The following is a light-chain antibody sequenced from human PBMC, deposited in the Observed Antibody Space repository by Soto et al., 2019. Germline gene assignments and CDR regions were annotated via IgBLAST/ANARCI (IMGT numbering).Light chain of an antibody. CDR3: QQLNSYTST. CDR2: AAS. Sequence: DIRLTQAPSLLSASVGDRVTITCRAIQGISSSIAWYQQNPWKAPKLLIYAASTLQSGLPSRFSGSGSGTEFTLTLSSLQPEEFATYYCQQLNSYTSTIGQATRLQI. CDR1: QGISSS. V-gene: IGKV1-9*01. J-gene: IGKJ5*01.